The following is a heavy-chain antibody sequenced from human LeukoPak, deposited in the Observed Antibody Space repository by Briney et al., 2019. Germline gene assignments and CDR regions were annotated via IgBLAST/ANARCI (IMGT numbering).Heavy chain of an antibody. V-gene: IGHV1-69*13. D-gene: IGHD3-10*01. J-gene: IGHJ6*02. CDR3: ARSGWTLPRPSAYYYYYYGMDV. CDR1: GGTFSSYA. Sequence: ASVKVSCKASGGTFSSYAISWVRQAPGQGLEWMGGTIPIFGTANYAQKFQGRVTITADESTSTAYMELSSLRSEDTAVYYCARSGWTLPRPSAYYYYYYGMDVWGQGTTVTVSS. CDR2: TIPIFGTA.